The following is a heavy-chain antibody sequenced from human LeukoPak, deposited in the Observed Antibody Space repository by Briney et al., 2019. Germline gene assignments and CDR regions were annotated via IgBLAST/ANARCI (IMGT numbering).Heavy chain of an antibody. CDR2: IYPGDSDT. D-gene: IGHD4-17*01. CDR3: ARPAPDGDYYFDY. CDR1: GYSFTSYW. J-gene: IGHJ4*02. V-gene: IGHV5-51*01. Sequence: HGESLKISCKPSGYSFTSYWIGWVRQMPGKGLEWMGIIYPGDSDTRYSPSFQGQVTISADKSISTAYLQWSSLKASDTAMYYCARPAPDGDYYFDYWGQGTLVTVSS.